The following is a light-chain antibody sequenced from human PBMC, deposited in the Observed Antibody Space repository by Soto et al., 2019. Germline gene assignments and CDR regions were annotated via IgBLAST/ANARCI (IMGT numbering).Light chain of an antibody. V-gene: IGKV3-11*01. CDR1: QSVSSN. CDR3: QQRSNWPT. CDR2: DAS. J-gene: IGKJ2*01. Sequence: EIVMTQSPATLSVSPGERATLSCRASQSVSSNLAWYQQKPGQAPRLLIYDASNRATGIPARFGGSGSGTDFTLTISSLEPEDFAVYYCQQRSNWPTFGQGTKLEIK.